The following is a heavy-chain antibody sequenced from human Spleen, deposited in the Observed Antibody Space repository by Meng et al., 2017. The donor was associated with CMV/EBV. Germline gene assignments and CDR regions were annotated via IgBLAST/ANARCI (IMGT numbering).Heavy chain of an antibody. CDR2: ISSSSSYI. D-gene: IGHD2-2*01. V-gene: IGHV3-21*01. J-gene: IGHJ6*02. CDR3: ARDHKLYCSSTSCYRGYYYYGMDV. CDR1: GFTFSSYS. Sequence: GGSLRLSCAASGFTFSSYSMNWVRQAPGKGLEWVSSISSSSSYIYYADSVKGRFTISRDNAKNSLYLQMNSLRAEDTAVYYCARDHKLYCSSTSCYRGYYYYGMDVWGQGTTVTVSS.